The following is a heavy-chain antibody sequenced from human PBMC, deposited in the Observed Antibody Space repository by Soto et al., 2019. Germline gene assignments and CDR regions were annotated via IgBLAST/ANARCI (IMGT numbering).Heavy chain of an antibody. CDR3: AREDCSSTSCYGMDV. J-gene: IGHJ6*02. Sequence: QPGGSLRLSCAASGFTFSSYDMHWVRQATGKGLEWVSAIGTAGDTYYPGSVKGRFTISRENAKNSLYLQMNSLRAGDTAVYYCAREDCSSTSCYGMDVWGQGTTVTVSS. CDR1: GFTFSSYD. V-gene: IGHV3-13*01. CDR2: IGTAGDT. D-gene: IGHD2-2*01.